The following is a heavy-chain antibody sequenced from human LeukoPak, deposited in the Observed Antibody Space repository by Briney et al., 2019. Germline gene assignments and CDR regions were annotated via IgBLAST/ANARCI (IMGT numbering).Heavy chain of an antibody. CDR1: GGSVNSGSYY. D-gene: IGHD6-13*01. V-gene: IGHV4-61*01. CDR3: ARDSAAGTPFDY. Sequence: SETLSLTCTVSGGSVNSGSYYWNWIRQPPGKGLEWIGYIYSSGSTNYNPSLKSRVTISVDTSKNQFSLKLSSVTAADTAVYYCARDSAAGTPFDYWGQGTLVTVSS. CDR2: IYSSGST. J-gene: IGHJ4*02.